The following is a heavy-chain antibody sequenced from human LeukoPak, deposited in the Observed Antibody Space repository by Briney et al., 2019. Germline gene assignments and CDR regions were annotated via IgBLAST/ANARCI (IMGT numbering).Heavy chain of an antibody. V-gene: IGHV3-23*01. CDR3: AKDRHAPGRYCSSTTCFPFDP. Sequence: GGSLRLSCAASGFTFSSYAMNWVRQAPGKGLEWVSGISGSGGSTYYADSVKGRFTISRDNTKKTLYLQMNSLRAEDTAVYYCAKDRHAPGRYCSSTTCFPFDPWGQGTLVTVSS. D-gene: IGHD2-2*01. J-gene: IGHJ5*02. CDR2: ISGSGGST. CDR1: GFTFSSYA.